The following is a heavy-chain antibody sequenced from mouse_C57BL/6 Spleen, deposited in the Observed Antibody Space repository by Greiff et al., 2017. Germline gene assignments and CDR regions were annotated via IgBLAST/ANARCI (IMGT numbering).Heavy chain of an antibody. Sequence: QVQLQQSGAELVRPGTSVKVSCKASGYAFTNYLIEWVKQRPGQGLEWIGVINPGSGGTNYNEKFKGKATLTADKSSSTAYMQLSSLTSEDSAVYFCAGSYYDYSWFAYWGQGTLVTVSA. V-gene: IGHV1-54*01. D-gene: IGHD2-4*01. CDR3: AGSYYDYSWFAY. J-gene: IGHJ3*01. CDR1: GYAFTNYL. CDR2: INPGSGGT.